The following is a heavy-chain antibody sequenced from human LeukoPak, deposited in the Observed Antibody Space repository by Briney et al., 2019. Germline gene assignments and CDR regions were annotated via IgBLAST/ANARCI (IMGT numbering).Heavy chain of an antibody. CDR3: AITMVRGVIGPLDY. Sequence: ASVKVSCKASGYTFTNYAISWVRQAPGQGLEWMGWISGNNGNTNYAQNVQGRVTMTTDTSTSTAYMELRSLRSDDTAVYYCAITMVRGVIGPLDYWGQGTLVTVSS. D-gene: IGHD3-10*01. CDR2: ISGNNGNT. V-gene: IGHV1-18*01. CDR1: GYTFTNYA. J-gene: IGHJ4*02.